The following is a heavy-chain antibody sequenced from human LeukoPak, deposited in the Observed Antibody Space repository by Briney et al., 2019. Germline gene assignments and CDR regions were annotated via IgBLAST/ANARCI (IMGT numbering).Heavy chain of an antibody. V-gene: IGHV3-30*02. CDR3: AKDGVSSSWRPYYYYYMDV. CDR1: GFTFSYYG. Sequence: GGSLRLSCAASGFTFSYYGMHWVRQAPGKGLEWVAFIQYDGSKKNYADSVKGRFTISRDNSKNTLYLQMNSLRAEDTAVYYCAKDGVSSSWRPYYYYYMDVWGKGTTVTISS. CDR2: IQYDGSKK. J-gene: IGHJ6*03. D-gene: IGHD6-13*01.